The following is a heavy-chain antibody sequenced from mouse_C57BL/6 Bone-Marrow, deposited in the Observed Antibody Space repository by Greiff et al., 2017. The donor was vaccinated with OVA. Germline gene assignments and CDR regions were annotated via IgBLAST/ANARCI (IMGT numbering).Heavy chain of an antibody. J-gene: IGHJ3*01. CDR3: ARRPPWFAY. V-gene: IGHV5-6*01. CDR1: GFTFSSYG. CDR2: ISSGGSYT. Sequence: EVKLMESGGDLVKPGGSLKLSCAASGFTFSSYGMSWVRQTPDKRLEWVATISSGGSYTYYPDSVKGRFTISRDNAKNTLYLQMSSLKSEDTAMYYCARRPPWFAYWGQGTLVTVSA.